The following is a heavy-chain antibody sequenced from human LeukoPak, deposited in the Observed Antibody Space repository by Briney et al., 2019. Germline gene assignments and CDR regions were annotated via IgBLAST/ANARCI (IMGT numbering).Heavy chain of an antibody. Sequence: SETLSLTCTVSGGSISSYYWSWIRQPPGKGLEWIGYIYYSGSTNYNPSLKSRVTISVDTSKNQFSLKLSSVTAADTAVYYCARHVREADSSGYYIYFDYWGQGTLVTVSS. J-gene: IGHJ4*02. CDR1: GGSISSYY. CDR3: ARHVREADSSGYYIYFDY. CDR2: IYYSGST. V-gene: IGHV4-59*08. D-gene: IGHD3-22*01.